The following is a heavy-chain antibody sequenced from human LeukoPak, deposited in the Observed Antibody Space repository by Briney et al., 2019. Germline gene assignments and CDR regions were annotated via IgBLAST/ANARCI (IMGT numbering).Heavy chain of an antibody. CDR3: ARLYDSSGYYFYYYYGMDV. V-gene: IGHV3-21*01. Sequence: PGGSLRLSCAASGFTFSSYSMNWVRQAPGKGLEWVSSISSSSSYIYYADSVKDRFTISRDNAKNSLYLQMNSLRAEDTAVYYCARLYDSSGYYFYYYYGMDVWGQGTTVTVSS. CDR1: GFTFSSYS. CDR2: ISSSSSYI. D-gene: IGHD3-22*01. J-gene: IGHJ6*02.